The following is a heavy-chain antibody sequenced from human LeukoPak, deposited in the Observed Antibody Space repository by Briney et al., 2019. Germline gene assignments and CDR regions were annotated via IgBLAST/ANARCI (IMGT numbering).Heavy chain of an antibody. CDR2: ISSSGSTI. J-gene: IGHJ6*04. V-gene: IGHV3-48*03. CDR3: ANGAGRDGYNYGGDV. CDR1: GFTFSSYE. Sequence: PGGSLRLSCAASGFTFSSYEMNWVRQAPGKGLEWVSYISSSGSTIYYADSVKGRFTISRDNSKNTLYLQMNSLRAEDTAVYYCANGAGRDGYNYGGDVWGKGTTVTISS. D-gene: IGHD5-24*01.